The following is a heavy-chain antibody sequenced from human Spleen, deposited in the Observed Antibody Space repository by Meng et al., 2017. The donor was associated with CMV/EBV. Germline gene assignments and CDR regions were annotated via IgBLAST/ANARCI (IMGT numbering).Heavy chain of an antibody. CDR2: IFYNGIT. V-gene: IGHV4-39*07. J-gene: IGHJ4*02. Sequence: SETLSLTCTVSGGSISSSSYYWGWIRQPPGKGLEWIGTIFYNGITYYNPSLKSRLTISVDTSKNQFSLKLSSVTAADTAVYSCARATQYYYLGGGHGRYYFDYWGQGALVTVSS. CDR1: GGSISSSSYY. CDR3: ARATQYYYLGGGHGRYYFDY. D-gene: IGHD3-10*01.